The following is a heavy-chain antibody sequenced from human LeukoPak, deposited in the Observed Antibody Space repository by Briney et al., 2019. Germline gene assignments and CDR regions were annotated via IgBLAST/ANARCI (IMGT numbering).Heavy chain of an antibody. CDR1: QFTFSSYE. V-gene: IGHV3-48*03. D-gene: IGHD3-16*01. Sequence: GGSLRLSCAGSQFTFSSYEMNWVRQAPGKGLEWASYISSSGSSIYYTDSVKGRFTISRDNAKNSLYLQMNSLRAEDTAFYYCARGGNAFDIWGQGTMVTVSS. CDR2: ISSSGSSI. J-gene: IGHJ3*02. CDR3: ARGGNAFDI.